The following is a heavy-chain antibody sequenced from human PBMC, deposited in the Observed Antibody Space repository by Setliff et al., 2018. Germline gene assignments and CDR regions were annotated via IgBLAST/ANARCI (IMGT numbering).Heavy chain of an antibody. CDR1: GYGFTTFG. J-gene: IGHJ6*03. CDR3: ARAPRFGIILFKGDYYMAV. Sequence: ASVKVSCKTSGYGFTTFGFSWVRQAPGQGLEWVGWINTNTGNPHYAQDFTGRFVFSLDTSVSTAYLQISSLKAEDSAVYFCARAPRFGIILFKGDYYMAVWGMGTTVTVSS. CDR2: INTNTGNP. V-gene: IGHV7-4-1*02. D-gene: IGHD3-10*01.